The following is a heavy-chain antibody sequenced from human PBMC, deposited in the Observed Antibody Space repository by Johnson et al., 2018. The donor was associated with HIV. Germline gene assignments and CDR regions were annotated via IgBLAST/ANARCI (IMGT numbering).Heavy chain of an antibody. CDR3: ARELGDYDGSGRGVPAFDI. Sequence: VQLVESGGGVVRPGGSLRLSCAASGFTFDDYGMSWVRQVPGKGLEWVSGINWNGGSTGYADSVKGRFIISRDNAKSSLYLQINSLRAEDTALYYCARELGDYDGSGRGVPAFDIWGQGTMVTVSS. J-gene: IGHJ3*02. CDR1: GFTFDDYG. CDR2: INWNGGST. V-gene: IGHV3-20*04. D-gene: IGHD3-10*01.